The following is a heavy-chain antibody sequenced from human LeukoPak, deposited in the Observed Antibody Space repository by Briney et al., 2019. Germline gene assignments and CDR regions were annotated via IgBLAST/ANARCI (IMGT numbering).Heavy chain of an antibody. Sequence: ASVKVSCKASGYTLTSYDINWVRQATGQGLEWMGWMNPNSGRTGCAQNFQGRITITRNTSISTAYMELSSLRSEDTAVYYCTRETSSRYFDYWGQGTLVTVSS. CDR3: TRETSSRYFDY. CDR2: MNPNSGRT. V-gene: IGHV1-8*01. CDR1: GYTLTSYD. J-gene: IGHJ4*02.